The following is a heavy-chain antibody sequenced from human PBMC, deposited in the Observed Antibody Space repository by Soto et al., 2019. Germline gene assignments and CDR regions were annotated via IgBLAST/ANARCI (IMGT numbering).Heavy chain of an antibody. CDR2: ITSKTGDQ. Sequence: EVRLVESGGGLVKPGGSLRLSCAASGFTFNKYSMNWVRQAPGKGVEWVSSITSKTGDQYYADSVKGRFIISRDNTKNSLSLQVTSLRDEDTAVYYCARDLLPNDRGLGDLAYWGQGTLVTVSS. CDR3: ARDLLPNDRGLGDLAY. CDR1: GFTFNKYS. D-gene: IGHD3-22*01. J-gene: IGHJ4*02. V-gene: IGHV3-21*06.